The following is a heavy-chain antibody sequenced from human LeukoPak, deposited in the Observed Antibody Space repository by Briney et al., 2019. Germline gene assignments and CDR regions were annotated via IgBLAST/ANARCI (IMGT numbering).Heavy chain of an antibody. J-gene: IGHJ4*02. CDR2: ISDTGGDT. D-gene: IGHD3-9*01. Sequence: GGSLRISCAASGYTFSAYAMSWVRQAPGKGLEWVSGISDTGGDTSYADSVKGRFTISRDNSKNTLYLQMNSLRADDTAIYYCARRDYDNLTNYAFHDWGQGTLVTVSS. V-gene: IGHV3-23*01. CDR3: ARRDYDNLTNYAFHD. CDR1: GYTFSAYA.